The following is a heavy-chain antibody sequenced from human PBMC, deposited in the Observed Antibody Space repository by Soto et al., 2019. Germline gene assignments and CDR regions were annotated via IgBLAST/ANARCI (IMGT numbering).Heavy chain of an antibody. D-gene: IGHD1-26*01. CDR2: ISWNSGSI. CDR1: GFTFDDYA. V-gene: IGHV3-9*01. J-gene: IGHJ5*02. Sequence: DVQLVESGGGLVQPGRSLRLSCAASGFTFDDYAMHWVRQAPGKGLEWVSGISWNSGSIGYADSVKGRFTISRDNAKNSLYLQMNSLRAEDTALYYCAKAAWDNWFDPWGQGTLVTVSS. CDR3: AKAAWDNWFDP.